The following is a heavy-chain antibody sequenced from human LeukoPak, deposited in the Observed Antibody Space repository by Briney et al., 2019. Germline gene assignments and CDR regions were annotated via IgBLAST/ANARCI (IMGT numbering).Heavy chain of an antibody. Sequence: ASVKVSCEASGYTFTDYYMHWVRQAPGQGLEWMGWINPNSGGTNYTQNFQGRVTMTRDTSISTAYMELSRLRSDDTAVYCCARDLEVWGQGTLVAVSS. CDR1: GYTFTDYY. CDR3: ARDLEV. CDR2: INPNSGGT. J-gene: IGHJ4*02. V-gene: IGHV1-2*02.